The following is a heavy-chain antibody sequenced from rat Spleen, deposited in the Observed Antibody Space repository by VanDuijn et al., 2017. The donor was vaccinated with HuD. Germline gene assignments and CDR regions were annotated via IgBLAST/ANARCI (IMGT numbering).Heavy chain of an antibody. V-gene: IGHV5S23*01. J-gene: IGHJ2*01. CDR1: GFTFSNYY. D-gene: IGHD1-1*01. Sequence: EVQLVESGGGLVQPGRSLKLSCAASGFTFSNYYMAWVRQAPTKGLEWVASITNSGGSTYYRDSVKGRFTISRDNTKSTLYLQMDSLRSEDTATYYCARHYYYSGDHFDYWGQGVMVTVSS. CDR3: ARHYYYSGDHFDY. CDR2: ITNSGGST.